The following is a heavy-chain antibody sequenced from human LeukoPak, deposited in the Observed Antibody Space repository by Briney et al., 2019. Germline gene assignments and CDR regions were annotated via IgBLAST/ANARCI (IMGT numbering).Heavy chain of an antibody. Sequence: GGSLRLSCAASGFTFSSYAMSWVRQPPGKGLEWVSGISGSGDNTYYADSVKGRFTISRDNSKKTLYLHLNSLRVEDAAVYYCARGVWGSSWTGAFDIWGQGTMVTVSS. CDR1: GFTFSSYA. V-gene: IGHV3-23*01. J-gene: IGHJ3*02. D-gene: IGHD3-16*01. CDR2: ISGSGDNT. CDR3: ARGVWGSSWTGAFDI.